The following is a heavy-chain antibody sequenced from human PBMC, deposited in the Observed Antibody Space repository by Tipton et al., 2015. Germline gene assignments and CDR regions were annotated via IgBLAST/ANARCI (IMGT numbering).Heavy chain of an antibody. D-gene: IGHD3-22*01. CDR3: ASGYYDTLGFDY. Sequence: TLSLTCSVFGGSVRTSSYYWAWIRQPPGKGLEWIGNIYYTGGTYQNPSLRGRVTMAVDTSKNQFSLKLSSVTAADTAVYYCASGYYDTLGFDYWGQGTLVTVSS. V-gene: IGHV4-39*01. CDR1: GGSVRTSSYY. J-gene: IGHJ4*02. CDR2: IYYTGGT.